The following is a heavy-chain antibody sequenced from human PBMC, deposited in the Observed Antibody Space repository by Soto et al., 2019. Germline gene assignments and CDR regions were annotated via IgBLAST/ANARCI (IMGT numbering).Heavy chain of an antibody. Sequence: SETLSLTCTVSGGSISSYYWSWIRQPPGKGLEWIGYIYYSGSTNYNPSLRSRVTISIDASKNQFSLKLTSVTAADTAVYYCVGRYDFRDYWGQGTLVTVSS. D-gene: IGHD3-3*01. V-gene: IGHV4-59*01. CDR3: VGRYDFRDY. CDR1: GGSISSYY. CDR2: IYYSGST. J-gene: IGHJ4*02.